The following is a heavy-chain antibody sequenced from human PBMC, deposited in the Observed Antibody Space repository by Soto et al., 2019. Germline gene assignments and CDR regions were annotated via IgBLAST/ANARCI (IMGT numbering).Heavy chain of an antibody. CDR3: ARDCSDYDILTGYSEVVNWFDP. CDR2: IYYSGST. J-gene: IGHJ5*02. V-gene: IGHV4-31*03. CDR1: GGSISSGGYY. Sequence: SETLSLTCTVSGGSISSGGYYWSWVRQHPGKGLEWIGYIYYSGSTYYNPSLKSRVTISVDTSKNQFSLKLSSVTAADTAVYYCARDCSDYDILTGYSEVVNWFDPWGQGTLVTVSS. D-gene: IGHD3-9*01.